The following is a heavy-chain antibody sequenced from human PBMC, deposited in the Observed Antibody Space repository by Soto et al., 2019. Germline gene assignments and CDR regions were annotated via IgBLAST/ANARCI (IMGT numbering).Heavy chain of an antibody. D-gene: IGHD5-18*01. Sequence: SETLSLTCTVSGGSISSSSYYWGWIRQPPGKGLEWIGSIYYSGSTYYNPSLKSRVTISVDTSKNQFSLKLSSVTAADTAVYYCARHYELWYTYFDYWGQGTLVTVSS. CDR1: GGSISSSSYY. J-gene: IGHJ4*02. CDR3: ARHYELWYTYFDY. CDR2: IYYSGST. V-gene: IGHV4-39*01.